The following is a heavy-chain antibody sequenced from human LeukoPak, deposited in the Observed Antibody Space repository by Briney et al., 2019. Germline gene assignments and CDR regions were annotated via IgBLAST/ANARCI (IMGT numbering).Heavy chain of an antibody. CDR2: IGGGGGNI. CDR1: GFTFSDYA. V-gene: IGHV3-23*01. Sequence: GGSLRLSCAASGFTFSDYAMIWVRQAPGKGLEWVSAIGGGGGNIHYAESVKGRFTISRDNSKSTLFLHMNSLRADDTAVYYCARGDGLWFGEIFTYWGQGTPVTVSS. CDR3: ARGDGLWFGEIFTY. J-gene: IGHJ4*02. D-gene: IGHD3-10*01.